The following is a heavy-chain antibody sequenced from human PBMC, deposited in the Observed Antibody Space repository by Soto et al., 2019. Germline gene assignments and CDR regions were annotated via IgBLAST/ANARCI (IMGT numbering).Heavy chain of an antibody. V-gene: IGHV3-73*01. D-gene: IGHD6-13*01. J-gene: IGHJ4*02. CDR1: GFTFSGSA. CDR3: TILDKAGAAAGTVSDY. CDR2: IRSKANSYAT. Sequence: GGSLRLSCAASGFTFSGSAMHWVRQASGKGLEWVGRIRSKANSYATAYAASVKGRFTISRDDSKNTAYLQMNSLKTEDTAVYYCTILDKAGAAAGTVSDYWGQGTLVTVSS.